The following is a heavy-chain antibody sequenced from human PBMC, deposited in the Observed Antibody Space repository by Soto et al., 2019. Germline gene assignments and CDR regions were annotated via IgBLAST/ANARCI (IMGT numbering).Heavy chain of an antibody. D-gene: IGHD6-19*01. CDR3: ARDQAVYYYYYMDV. CDR2: IYYSGST. Sequence: SETLSLTCTVSGGSISSSSYYWGWIRQPPGKGLEWIGSIYYSGSTYYNPSLKSRVTISVDTSKNQFSLKLSSVTAADTAVYYCARDQAVYYYYYMDVWGKGTTVTVSS. V-gene: IGHV4-39*07. J-gene: IGHJ6*03. CDR1: GGSISSSSYY.